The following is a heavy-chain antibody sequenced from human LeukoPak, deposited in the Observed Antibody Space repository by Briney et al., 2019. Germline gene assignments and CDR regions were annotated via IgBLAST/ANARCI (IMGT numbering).Heavy chain of an antibody. Sequence: PGGSLRLSCAASGFTFDDYGMSWVRQAPGKGLEWVSGINWNGGSTGYADSVKGRFTISRDNAKNSLYLQMNSLRAEDTAVYYCARHVRGHNWFDPWGQGTLVTVSS. J-gene: IGHJ5*02. V-gene: IGHV3-20*04. CDR1: GFTFDDYG. D-gene: IGHD3-10*01. CDR3: ARHVRGHNWFDP. CDR2: INWNGGST.